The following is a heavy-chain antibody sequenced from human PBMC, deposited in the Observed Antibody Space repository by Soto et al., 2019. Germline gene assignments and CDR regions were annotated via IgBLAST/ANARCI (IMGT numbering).Heavy chain of an antibody. Sequence: ASVKVSCKASGYTFTSYGISWVRQAPGQGLEWMGWISAYNGNTNYPQKFQGRVTITADESTTTAYMELSSLRSDDTAVYYCAKDGGREGYFGNWFDPWGQGTLVTVSS. CDR3: AKDGGREGYFGNWFDP. D-gene: IGHD2-15*01. V-gene: IGHV1-18*01. CDR1: GYTFTSYG. J-gene: IGHJ5*02. CDR2: ISAYNGNT.